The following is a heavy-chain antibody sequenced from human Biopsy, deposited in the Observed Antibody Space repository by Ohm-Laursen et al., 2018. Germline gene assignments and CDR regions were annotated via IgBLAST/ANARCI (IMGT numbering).Heavy chain of an antibody. CDR1: GGSLSGYY. J-gene: IGHJ3*02. D-gene: IGHD2/OR15-2a*01. CDR3: AKNLAVSSYALDI. V-gene: IGHV4-34*01. Sequence: TLSLTCTVYGGSLSGYYWNWIRQSPGKGLEWIGEINHRGFTSNNPSLKSRVTISVDTSKSQFSLKLGSVTAADTAVYYCAKNLAVSSYALDIWGQGTMVTVSS. CDR2: INHRGFT.